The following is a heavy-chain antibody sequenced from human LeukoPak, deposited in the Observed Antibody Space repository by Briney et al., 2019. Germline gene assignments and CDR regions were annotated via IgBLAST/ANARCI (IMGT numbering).Heavy chain of an antibody. CDR1: GGTFSSYA. Sequence: RASVTVSCKASGGTFSSYAISWVRQAPGQGLEWMGRIIPILGIANYAQKFQGRVTITADESTSTAYMELSSLRSEDTAVYYCATSLRINIVVVPAAYRGGRAFDIWGQGTMVTVSS. D-gene: IGHD2-2*01. CDR3: ATSLRINIVVVPAAYRGGRAFDI. CDR2: IIPILGIA. V-gene: IGHV1-69*04. J-gene: IGHJ3*02.